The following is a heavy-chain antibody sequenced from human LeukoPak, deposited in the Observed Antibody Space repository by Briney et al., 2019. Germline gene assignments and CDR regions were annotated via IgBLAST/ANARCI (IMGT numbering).Heavy chain of an antibody. V-gene: IGHV3-23*01. CDR1: GFTFSSYA. J-gene: IGHJ4*02. CDR2: ISGSGGST. D-gene: IGHD6-13*01. Sequence: GGSLRLSCAASGFTFSSYAMSWVRQAPGKGLEWVSAISGSGGSTYYADSVKGRFTISRDNSKNTLYLQMNSLRAEETAVYYCAKDSSSWYYFDYWGQGTLVTVSS. CDR3: AKDSSSWYYFDY.